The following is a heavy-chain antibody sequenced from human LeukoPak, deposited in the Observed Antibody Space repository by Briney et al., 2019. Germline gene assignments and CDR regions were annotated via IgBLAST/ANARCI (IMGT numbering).Heavy chain of an antibody. D-gene: IGHD5-18*01. Sequence: PSETLSLTCTVSGGSISSGSYYWSWIRQPAGKGLEWIGRIYTSGSTNYNPSLKSRVTISVDTSKNQFSLKLSSVTAADTAVYYCARASYGYTPIDYWGQGTLVTVSS. V-gene: IGHV4-61*02. CDR2: IYTSGST. CDR1: GGSISSGSYY. CDR3: ARASYGYTPIDY. J-gene: IGHJ4*02.